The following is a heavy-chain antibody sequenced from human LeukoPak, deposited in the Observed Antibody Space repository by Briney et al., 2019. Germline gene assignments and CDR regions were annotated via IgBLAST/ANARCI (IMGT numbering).Heavy chain of an antibody. D-gene: IGHD6-19*01. CDR3: ARNREGSSGWYDFDY. V-gene: IGHV1-58*02. J-gene: IGHJ4*02. CDR2: IVVGSGNT. Sequence: GTSVKVSCKASGFTFTSSAMQWVRQARGQRLEWIGWIVVGSGNTNYAQKFQGRVTITADESTSTAYMELSSLRSEDTAVYYCARNREGSSGWYDFDYWGQGTLVTVSS. CDR1: GFTFTSSA.